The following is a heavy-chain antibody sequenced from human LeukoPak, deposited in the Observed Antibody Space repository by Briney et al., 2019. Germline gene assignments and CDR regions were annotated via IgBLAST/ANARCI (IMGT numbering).Heavy chain of an antibody. CDR3: MRGPPNWGYDF. Sequence: ASVKVSCKASGYIFTSYDINWVRQATGQRLEWLGWMSPNSGNTGYAQNFQGRVTMTRSTALSTAYMELSSLKSDDTAVYYCMRGPPNWGYDFWGQGTLVTVSS. D-gene: IGHD3/OR15-3a*01. J-gene: IGHJ4*02. V-gene: IGHV1-8*01. CDR1: GYIFTSYD. CDR2: MSPNSGNT.